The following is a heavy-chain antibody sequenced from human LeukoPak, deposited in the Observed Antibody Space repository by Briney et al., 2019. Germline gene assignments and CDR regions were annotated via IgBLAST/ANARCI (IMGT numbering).Heavy chain of an antibody. V-gene: IGHV1-18*01. CDR3: ARIEDILTGYPPHYQYGMDV. CDR1: GYTFSYYG. D-gene: IGHD3-9*01. J-gene: IGHJ6*02. CDR2: ISGYDGNT. Sequence: ASVKVSCKASGYTFSYYGITWVRQAPGQGLEWMGWISGYDGNTNYAQKLQGRVTMTRDTSTSTAYMELWSLRSDDTAVYYCARIEDILTGYPPHYQYGMDVWGQGTTVTVSS.